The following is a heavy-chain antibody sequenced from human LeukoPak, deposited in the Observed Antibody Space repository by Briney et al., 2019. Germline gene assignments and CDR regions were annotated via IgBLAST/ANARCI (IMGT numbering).Heavy chain of an antibody. J-gene: IGHJ3*02. CDR2: IHTTGST. CDR1: GGSISSGSYY. D-gene: IGHD3-22*01. V-gene: IGHV4-61*02. Sequence: SQTLSLTCTVSGGSISSGSYYWSWIRQPAGKGLEWIGRIHTTGSTNYNPSLTSRVTMSVDTSKNQFSLKLSSVTAADTAVYYCARGRYYYDSSGYDAFDIWGQGTMITVSS. CDR3: ARGRYYYDSSGYDAFDI.